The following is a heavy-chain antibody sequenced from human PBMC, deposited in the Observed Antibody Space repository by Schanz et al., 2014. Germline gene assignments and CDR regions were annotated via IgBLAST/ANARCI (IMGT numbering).Heavy chain of an antibody. Sequence: QVQLVESGGGVVQFGRSLRLSCAASGFTFRDYYMSWIRQAPGKGLEWVSYISGTTTYTNYADSVKGRFTISRDNAKNSLYLQMNSLRAEDTAVYYCARDRGYCSGGSCLAFDYWGQGTLVTVSS. V-gene: IGHV3-11*06. CDR1: GFTFRDYY. CDR2: ISGTTTYT. CDR3: ARDRGYCSGGSCLAFDY. J-gene: IGHJ4*02. D-gene: IGHD2-15*01.